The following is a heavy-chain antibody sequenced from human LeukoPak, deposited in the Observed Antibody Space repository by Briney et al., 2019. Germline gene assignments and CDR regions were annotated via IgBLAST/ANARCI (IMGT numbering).Heavy chain of an antibody. J-gene: IGHJ4*02. Sequence: GGALRLSCSASGFSFSSYERNWVPQAPGKGLELVSYIRSRVSTREYADSVKGRVNGSRDNAKNSMYLQMNSLRAEDTAVYYGAREMTTRPTGGVFDCWGQGHLVSVSS. D-gene: IGHD4-17*01. CDR3: AREMTTRPTGGVFDC. CDR1: GFSFSSYE. V-gene: IGHV3-48*03. CDR2: IRSRVSTR.